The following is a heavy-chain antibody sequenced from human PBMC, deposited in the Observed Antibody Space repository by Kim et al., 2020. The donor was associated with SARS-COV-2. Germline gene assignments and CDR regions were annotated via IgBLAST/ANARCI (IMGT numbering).Heavy chain of an antibody. CDR3: AKLAGMSRRITMVRGVQPDAFDI. Sequence: GGSLRLSCAASGFTFSSYAMSWVRQAPGKGLEWVSAISGSGGSTYYADSVKGRFTISRDNSKNTLYLQMNSLRAEDTAVYYCAKLAGMSRRITMVRGVQPDAFDIWGQGTMVTVSS. D-gene: IGHD3-10*01. V-gene: IGHV3-23*01. J-gene: IGHJ3*02. CDR1: GFTFSSYA. CDR2: ISGSGGST.